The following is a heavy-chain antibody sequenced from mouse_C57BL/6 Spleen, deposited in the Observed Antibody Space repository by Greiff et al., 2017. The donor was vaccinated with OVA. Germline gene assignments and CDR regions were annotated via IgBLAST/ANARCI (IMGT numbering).Heavy chain of an antibody. J-gene: IGHJ2*01. D-gene: IGHD1-1*01. V-gene: IGHV1-80*01. Sequence: VKLVESGAELVKPGASVKISCKASGYAFSSYWMNWVKQRPGKGLEWIGQIYPGAGDTNYNGNFKGKATLTADKSSSTAYMQLSVLTSEDCAVYFCARTLITTVEVGFDYWGQGTALTVSS. CDR1: GYAFSSYW. CDR2: IYPGAGDT. CDR3: ARTLITTVEVGFDY.